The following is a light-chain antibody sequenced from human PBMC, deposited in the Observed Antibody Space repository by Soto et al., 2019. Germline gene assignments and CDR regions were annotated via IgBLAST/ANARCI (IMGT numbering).Light chain of an antibody. J-gene: IGKJ3*01. Sequence: EIVLTQSPGTLSLSPGERATLSCRASQSVSNNYLAWYQQKPGQAPRLLIYGASNRATGIPDRFSGSGSGTDFTLTISRLEPEDFATYYCQQLNNFVTFGPGTKVNI. CDR3: QQLNNFVT. CDR1: QSVSNNY. V-gene: IGKV3-20*01. CDR2: GAS.